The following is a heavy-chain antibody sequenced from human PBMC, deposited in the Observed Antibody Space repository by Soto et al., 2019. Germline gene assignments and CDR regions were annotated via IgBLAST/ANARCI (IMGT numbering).Heavy chain of an antibody. CDR1: GYTFTSYA. D-gene: IGHD1-26*01. CDR3: ARRGVRYGASQGEYYYYGMDV. V-gene: IGHV1-3*01. J-gene: IGHJ6*02. CDR2: INAGNGNT. Sequence: ASGKVSCKASGYTFTSYAMHWVRQAPGQRLEWMGWINAGNGNTKYSQKFQGRVTITRDTSASTAYMGLSSLRSEDTAVYYCARRGVRYGASQGEYYYYGMDVWGQGTKVTDSS.